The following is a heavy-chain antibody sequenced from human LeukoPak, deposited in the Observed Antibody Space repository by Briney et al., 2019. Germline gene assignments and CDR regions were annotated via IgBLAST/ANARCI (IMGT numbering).Heavy chain of an antibody. CDR1: GYSISSGYY. D-gene: IGHD6-19*01. Sequence: SETLSLTCAVSGYSISSGYYWGWIRQPPGKGLEWIGSIYHSGSTYYNPSLKSRVTISVDTSKNQFSLKLRSVTAADTAVYYCARGGSGWPNWFDPWGQGTLVTVSS. J-gene: IGHJ5*02. CDR3: ARGGSGWPNWFDP. V-gene: IGHV4-38-2*01. CDR2: IYHSGST.